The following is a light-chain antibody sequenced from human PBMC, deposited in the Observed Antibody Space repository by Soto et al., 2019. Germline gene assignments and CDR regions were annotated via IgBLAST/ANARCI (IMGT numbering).Light chain of an antibody. CDR1: QSVSSSY. V-gene: IGKV3-20*01. CDR2: GAS. CDR3: QQYFSSPALFT. J-gene: IGKJ3*01. Sequence: EVVLTQSPGTLSLSPGERATLSCRASQSVSSSYLAWYQQKPGQAPRLLIYGASSRATGIPDRFSGSGSATEFTLTISRLEPEDFAVYYCQQYFSSPALFTFGPGTKVDIK.